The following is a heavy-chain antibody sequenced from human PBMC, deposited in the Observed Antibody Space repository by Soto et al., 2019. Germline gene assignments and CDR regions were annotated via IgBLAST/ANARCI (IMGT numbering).Heavy chain of an antibody. D-gene: IGHD2-21*01. V-gene: IGHV3-64*01. CDR2: ITSNGGNT. Sequence: EVQLVESGGGLVQPGGSLRLSCAASGFTFSSYAMHWVRQAPGKGLEYVSAITSNGGNTDYASSVKGRFTISRDNSKNTLYLQMGSRRAEDMAVYYCARRIPFGYGLDVWGQGTTVTVSS. CDR1: GFTFSSYA. J-gene: IGHJ6*02. CDR3: ARRIPFGYGLDV.